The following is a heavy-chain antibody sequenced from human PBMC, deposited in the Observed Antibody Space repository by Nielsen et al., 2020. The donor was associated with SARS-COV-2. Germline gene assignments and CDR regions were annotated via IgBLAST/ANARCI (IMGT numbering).Heavy chain of an antibody. J-gene: IGHJ3*02. V-gene: IGHV3-74*01. CDR3: AKFALGRNDAFDI. D-gene: IGHD1-26*01. CDR1: GFTFSSYW. CDR2: INSDGSST. Sequence: GESLKISCAASGFTFSSYWMHWVRQAPGKGLVWVSRINSDGSSTSYADSVKGRFTISRDNAKNTLYLQMNSLRAEDTAVYYCAKFALGRNDAFDIWGQGTMVTVSS.